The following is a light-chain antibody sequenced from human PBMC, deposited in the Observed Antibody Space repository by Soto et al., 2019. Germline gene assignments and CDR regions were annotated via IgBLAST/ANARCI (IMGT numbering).Light chain of an antibody. J-gene: IGKJ5*01. CDR2: HAS. CDR3: QQYYGLPPLT. CDR1: QNTTNN. V-gene: IGKV1-33*01. Sequence: DIQMTQSPSSLSASIGDRVTITCQASQNTTNNLSWYQQKPGKAPNPLIYHASKLAKGVTSRFSGSGSGTDFSFIITSLQREDLATYYCQQYYGLPPLTFGQGTRLEIK.